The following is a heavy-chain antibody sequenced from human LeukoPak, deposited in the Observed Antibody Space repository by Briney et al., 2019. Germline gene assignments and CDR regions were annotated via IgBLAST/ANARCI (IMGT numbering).Heavy chain of an antibody. V-gene: IGHV4-34*01. CDR2: INHSGST. J-gene: IGHJ6*03. Sequence: SETLSLTCAVYGGSFSGYYWSWIRQPPGKGLEWIGEINHSGSTNYNPSLKSRVTISVDTSKNQFSLKLSSVTAADTAVYYCAGESMTTVITTGNYYYYYMDVWGKGTTVTVSS. D-gene: IGHD4-11*01. CDR1: GGSFSGYY. CDR3: AGESMTTVITTGNYYYYYMDV.